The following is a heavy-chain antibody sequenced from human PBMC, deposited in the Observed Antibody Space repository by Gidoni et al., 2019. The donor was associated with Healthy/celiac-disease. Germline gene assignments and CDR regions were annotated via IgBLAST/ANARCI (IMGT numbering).Heavy chain of an antibody. D-gene: IGHD4-4*01. Sequence: EVQLVQPGAEVKKTGASLKISWKGSGYSFTSYWIGWVRQMPGKGLELWGIIYPGDSDTRYRPSFQGQVTISADKSISTAYLQWSSLNASDTAMYYCARHGLQVGSDAFDIWGQGTMVTVSS. CDR2: IYPGDSDT. J-gene: IGHJ3*02. V-gene: IGHV5-51*01. CDR3: ARHGLQVGSDAFDI. CDR1: GYSFTSYW.